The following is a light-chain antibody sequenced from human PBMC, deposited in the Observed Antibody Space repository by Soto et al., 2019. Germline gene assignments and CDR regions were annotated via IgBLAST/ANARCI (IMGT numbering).Light chain of an antibody. Sequence: QSALTQPASVSGSPGQSITISCTGTSSDVGGYNYVSWYQQHPGRAPKLIIYEVSNRPSGVSNRFSGSKSDNTASLTISGLQAEDEADYYCNSYTTSSTLVFGGGTKVTVL. V-gene: IGLV2-14*01. J-gene: IGLJ3*02. CDR1: SSDVGGYNY. CDR3: NSYTTSSTLV. CDR2: EVS.